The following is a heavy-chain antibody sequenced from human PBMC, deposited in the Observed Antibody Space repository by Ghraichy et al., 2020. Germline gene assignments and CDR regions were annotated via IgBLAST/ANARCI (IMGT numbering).Heavy chain of an antibody. V-gene: IGHV3-7*01. J-gene: IGHJ4*02. D-gene: IGHD4-23*01. CDR1: GFTFSSYW. Sequence: GESLNISCAASGFTFSSYWMSWVRQAPGKGLEWVANIKQDGSEKYYVDSVKGRFTISRDNAKNSLYLQMNSLRAEDTAVYYCARDTDYGGNGYWGQGTLVTVSS. CDR2: IKQDGSEK. CDR3: ARDTDYGGNGY.